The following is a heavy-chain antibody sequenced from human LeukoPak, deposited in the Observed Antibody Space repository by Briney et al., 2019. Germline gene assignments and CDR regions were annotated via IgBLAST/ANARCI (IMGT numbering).Heavy chain of an antibody. D-gene: IGHD5-18*01. CDR1: GGSISSSSYY. J-gene: IGHJ4*02. V-gene: IGHV4-39*07. CDR2: IYYSGST. CDR3: ARARGYSSGYPDY. Sequence: LETLSLTCTVSGGSISSSSYYWGWIRQPPGKGLEWIGSIYYSGSTYYNPSLKSRVTISVDTSKNQFSLNLSSVTAADTAVYYCARARGYSSGYPDYWGQGTLVTVSS.